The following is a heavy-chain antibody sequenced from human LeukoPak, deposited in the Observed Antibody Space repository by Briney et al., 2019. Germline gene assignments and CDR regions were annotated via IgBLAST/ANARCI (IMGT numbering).Heavy chain of an antibody. J-gene: IGHJ1*01. CDR2: TIPISGTA. D-gene: IGHD1-26*01. CDR3: ATSIVGLTYDEHFQH. V-gene: IGHV1-69*05. CDR1: GGTFSSYA. Sequence: SVKVSCKASGGTFSSYAISWVRQAPGQGLEWMGGTIPISGTANYAQKFQDRVTITTDESTSTAYMELTSLRSEDTAVYYCATSIVGLTYDEHFQHWGQGTLVTVSS.